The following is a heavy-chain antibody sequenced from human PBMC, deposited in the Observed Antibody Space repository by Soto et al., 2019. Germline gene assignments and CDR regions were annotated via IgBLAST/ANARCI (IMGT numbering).Heavy chain of an antibody. Sequence: QVQLVESGGGLVKPGGSLRLSCAASGFTFSDLYMTWIRQAPGKGLEWVSYISGGSETIYYADSVKGRFTVSRDNARKSLYLQMNSLRAEDTAVYYCASDPYYYASGYWGQGTLVTVSS. CDR1: GFTFSDLY. CDR2: ISGGSETI. V-gene: IGHV3-11*01. J-gene: IGHJ4*02. CDR3: ASDPYYYASGY. D-gene: IGHD3-10*01.